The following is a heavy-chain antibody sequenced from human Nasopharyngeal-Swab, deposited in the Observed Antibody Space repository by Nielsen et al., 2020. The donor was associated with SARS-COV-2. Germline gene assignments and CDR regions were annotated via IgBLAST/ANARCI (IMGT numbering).Heavy chain of an antibody. D-gene: IGHD3-3*01. CDR3: ARDPGAIFGVVIYYYYGMDV. Sequence: ASVKVSCKASGYTFTGYYMHWVRQAPGQGLEWMGWINPNSGGTNYAQKFQGRVTMTRDTSISTAYMELSRLRSDDTAVYYCARDPGAIFGVVIYYYYGMDVWGQGTTVTVSS. CDR1: GYTFTGYY. CDR2: INPNSGGT. V-gene: IGHV1-2*02. J-gene: IGHJ6*02.